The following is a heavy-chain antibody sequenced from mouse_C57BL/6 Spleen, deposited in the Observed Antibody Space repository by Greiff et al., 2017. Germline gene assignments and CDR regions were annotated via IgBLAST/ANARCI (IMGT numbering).Heavy chain of an antibody. CDR3: ARGVNYDYAMDY. CDR1: GFTFSDYG. Sequence: EVKLVESGGGLVKPGGSLKLSCAASGFTFSDYGMHWVRQAPEKGLEWVAYISSGSSTIYYADTVKGRFTISRDNAKNTLFLQMTSLRSEDTAMYYYARGVNYDYAMDYWGQGTSVTVSS. V-gene: IGHV5-17*01. CDR2: ISSGSSTI. D-gene: IGHD2-1*01. J-gene: IGHJ4*01.